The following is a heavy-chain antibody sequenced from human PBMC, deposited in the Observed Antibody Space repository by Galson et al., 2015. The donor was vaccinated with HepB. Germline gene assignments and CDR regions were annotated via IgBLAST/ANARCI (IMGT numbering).Heavy chain of an antibody. CDR3: ALHKVFVAPGA. CDR1: GGSMLGVGQH. Sequence: ETLSLTCTVSGGSMLGVGQHWGWIRQPPGEGLEWIASMFHSGKTYSNSSLTSRVTLSADTSKTQFSLKLSSVTAADTAIYYCALHKVFVAPGAWGRGALVTVSS. J-gene: IGHJ4*02. D-gene: IGHD2-2*01. V-gene: IGHV4-39*01. CDR2: MFHSGKT.